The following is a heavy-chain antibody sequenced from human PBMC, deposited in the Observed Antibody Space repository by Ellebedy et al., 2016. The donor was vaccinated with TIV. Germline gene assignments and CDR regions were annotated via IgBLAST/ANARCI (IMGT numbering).Heavy chain of an antibody. CDR3: ARDTRSGLVAD. V-gene: IGHV4-59*01. Sequence: SETLSLTCSVSGASISSYYWSRIRQPPGKGLEWTGHIYSNGTTNYNPSLKSRVTISVDTSKNQFSLKLSSVTAADTAVYYCARDTRSGLVADWGQGTLVTVSS. D-gene: IGHD2-15*01. J-gene: IGHJ4*02. CDR2: IYSNGTT. CDR1: GASISSYY.